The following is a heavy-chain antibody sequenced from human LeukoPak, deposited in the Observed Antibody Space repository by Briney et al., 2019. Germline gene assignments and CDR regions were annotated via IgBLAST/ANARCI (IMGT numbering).Heavy chain of an antibody. CDR3: ARGGSSDLIGY. J-gene: IGHJ4*02. Sequence: PSETLSLTCTVSGGSISSYYWSWIRQPPGKGLEWIGYIYYSGSTNYNPSLRSRVTISVDTSKNQFSLKLSSVTAADTAVYYYARGGSSDLIGYWGQGTLVTVSS. CDR2: IYYSGST. V-gene: IGHV4-59*01. CDR1: GGSISSYY. D-gene: IGHD6-19*01.